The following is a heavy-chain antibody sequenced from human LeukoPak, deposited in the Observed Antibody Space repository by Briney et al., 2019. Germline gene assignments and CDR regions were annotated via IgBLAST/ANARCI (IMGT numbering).Heavy chain of an antibody. J-gene: IGHJ5*02. Sequence: GASVKVSCKTSGFTFTGYYMHWVRQAPGQGLEWMGWINPNSGGTRYAQKFQGRVTVTRDTSISTAYMELSRLRSDDTAVYYCARVRDYPSWGQGTLVTVSS. CDR2: INPNSGGT. V-gene: IGHV1-2*02. CDR3: ARVRDYPS. D-gene: IGHD5-24*01. CDR1: GFTFTGYY.